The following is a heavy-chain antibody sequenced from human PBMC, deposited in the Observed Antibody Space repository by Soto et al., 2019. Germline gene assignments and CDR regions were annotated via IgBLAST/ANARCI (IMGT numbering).Heavy chain of an antibody. CDR3: AREGTVLMVYAMVFDY. CDR1: GYTFTGYD. V-gene: IGHV1-18*04. Sequence: GASVKVSCKASGYTFTGYDMHWVRPAPGQGLEWMGWISAYNGNTNYAQKLQGRVTMTTDTSTSTAYMELRSLRSDDTAVYYCAREGTVLMVYAMVFDYWGQGTLVTVSS. J-gene: IGHJ4*02. D-gene: IGHD2-8*01. CDR2: ISAYNGNT.